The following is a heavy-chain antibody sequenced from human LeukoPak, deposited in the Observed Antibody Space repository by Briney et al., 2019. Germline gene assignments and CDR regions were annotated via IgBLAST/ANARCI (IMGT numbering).Heavy chain of an antibody. CDR3: AKGIGYYYDSSGAFDI. V-gene: IGHV3-9*03. J-gene: IGHJ3*02. D-gene: IGHD3-22*01. CDR1: GFTFDDYA. CDR2: ISWNSGSI. Sequence: GMSLRLSCAASGFTFDDYAMHWVRQAPGKGLEWVSGISWNSGSIGYADSVKGRFTISRDNAKNSLYLQMNSLRAEDMALYYCAKGIGYYYDSSGAFDIWGQGTMVTVSS.